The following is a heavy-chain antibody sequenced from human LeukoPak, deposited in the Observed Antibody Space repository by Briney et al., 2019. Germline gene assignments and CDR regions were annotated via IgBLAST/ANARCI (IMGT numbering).Heavy chain of an antibody. Sequence: SETLSLACTVSGGSISSYYWSWIRQPAGKGLEWIGRIYTSGSTNYNPSLKSRVTMSVDTSKNQFSLKLSSVTAADTAVYYCAREVTIFGVVIEDWFDPWGQGTLVTVSS. J-gene: IGHJ5*02. CDR1: GGSISSYY. CDR3: AREVTIFGVVIEDWFDP. CDR2: IYTSGST. V-gene: IGHV4-4*07. D-gene: IGHD3-3*01.